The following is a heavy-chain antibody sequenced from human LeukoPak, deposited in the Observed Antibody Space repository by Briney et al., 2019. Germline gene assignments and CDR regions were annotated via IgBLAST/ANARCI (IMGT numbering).Heavy chain of an antibody. D-gene: IGHD1-26*01. V-gene: IGHV3-73*01. CDR1: GFTFSDSA. Sequence: GGSLRLSCAASGFTFSDSAIHWVRQSFGKGLEWIGHIDKEKNSYATASAYAVSVEGRFTVSRDDSKNMAFLQMSGLKTEDTALYFCTRDSGTYNWLDPWGQGTLVTVSS. CDR3: TRDSGTYNWLDP. CDR2: IDKEKNSYAT. J-gene: IGHJ5*02.